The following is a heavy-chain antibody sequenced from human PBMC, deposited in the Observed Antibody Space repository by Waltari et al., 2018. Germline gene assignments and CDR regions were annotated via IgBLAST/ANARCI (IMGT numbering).Heavy chain of an antibody. CDR1: GGSFSGYY. V-gene: IGHV4-34*01. CDR2: INQSVST. Sequence: QVQLQQWGAGLLKPSETLSLTCAVYGGSFSGYYWSWIRQPPGKGLEWIGEINQSVSTNYNPALKSRVTISVDTSKNQFSLKLSSVTAADTAVYYCARVKGRLRAFDIWGQGTMVTVSS. CDR3: ARVKGRLRAFDI. J-gene: IGHJ3*02.